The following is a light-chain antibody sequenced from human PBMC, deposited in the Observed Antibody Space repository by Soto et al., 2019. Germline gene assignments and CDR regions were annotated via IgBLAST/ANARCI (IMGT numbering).Light chain of an antibody. CDR2: GAT. CDR1: HSVTSDY. CDR3: QQYGSSGT. Sequence: EIVLTQSPGTLSLSPGERATLSFRASHSVTSDYLAWYQQKPGQAPRLLIYGATKRATGIPDRFSGSGSGTDFTLTISRLEAEDFAVYYCQQYGSSGTFGQGTKVDIK. J-gene: IGKJ1*01. V-gene: IGKV3-20*01.